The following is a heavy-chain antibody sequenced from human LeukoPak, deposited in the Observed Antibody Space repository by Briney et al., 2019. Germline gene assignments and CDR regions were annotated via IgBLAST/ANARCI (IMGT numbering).Heavy chain of an antibody. CDR2: INHSGST. D-gene: IGHD3-9*01. V-gene: IGHV4-34*01. J-gene: IGHJ4*02. CDR1: GGSFSGYY. Sequence: SETLSLTCAVYGGSFSGYYWSWIRQPPGKGLEWIGEINHSGSTNYNPSLKSRVTISGDTSKNQFSLKLSSVTAADTAVYYCARGHRDYDILTGYYYNYWGQGTLVIVSS. CDR3: ARGHRDYDILTGYYYNY.